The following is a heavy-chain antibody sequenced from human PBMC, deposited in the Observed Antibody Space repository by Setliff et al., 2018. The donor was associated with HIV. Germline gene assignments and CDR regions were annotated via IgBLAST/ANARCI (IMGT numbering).Heavy chain of an antibody. CDR1: GYTFNTYG. J-gene: IGHJ1*01. V-gene: IGHV1-18*01. CDR3: VRGVTRDSSGYYRDEYFQH. Sequence: ASVKVSCKASGYTFNTYGISWVRQAPGQGLEWMGWISPYNGDTRYAQSLQGRVTLTTDTSTNTAYMEMRTLRSDDTAVYYCVRGVTRDSSGYYRDEYFQHWGQGTLVT. CDR2: ISPYNGDT. D-gene: IGHD3-22*01.